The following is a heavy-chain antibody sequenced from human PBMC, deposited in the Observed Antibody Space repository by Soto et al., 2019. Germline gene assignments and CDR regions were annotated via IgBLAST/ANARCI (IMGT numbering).Heavy chain of an antibody. CDR3: ARARGNDWYSDY. V-gene: IGHV3-21*06. D-gene: IGHD2-21*02. J-gene: IGHJ4*02. CDR1: GFSFSDYS. CDR2: ITHIGTNA. Sequence: PGGSLRLSCTASGFSFSDYSFNWVRQAPGKGLEWVSSITHIGTNAYYADSVKGRFTISKDSADNSLILQMTSLRAEDTAVYHCARARGNDWYSDYWGQGTMVTVSS.